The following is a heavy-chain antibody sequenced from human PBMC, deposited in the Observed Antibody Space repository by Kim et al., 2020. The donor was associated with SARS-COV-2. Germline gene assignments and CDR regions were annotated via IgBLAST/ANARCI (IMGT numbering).Heavy chain of an antibody. CDR1: GFTFSDYY. Sequence: GGSLRLSCAASGFTFSDYYMSWIRQAPGKGLEWVSYISSSGSTIYYADSVKGRFTISRDNAKNSLYLQMNSLRAEDTAVYYCARENSHITIFGVVTRIGMDVWGQGPRSPSP. CDR3: ARENSHITIFGVVTRIGMDV. J-gene: IGHJ6*02. V-gene: IGHV3-11*01. CDR2: ISSSGSTI. D-gene: IGHD3-3*01.